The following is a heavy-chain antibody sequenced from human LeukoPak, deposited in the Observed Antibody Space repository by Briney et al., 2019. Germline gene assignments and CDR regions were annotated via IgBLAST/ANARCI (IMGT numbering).Heavy chain of an antibody. CDR2: ISSSGSTI. V-gene: IGHV3-48*03. Sequence: GGSLRLSCAASGFTFSSYEMNWVRQAPGKGLEWVSYISSSGSTIYYADSVKGRFTISRDNAKNSLYLQMNSLRAEDTAVYYCARGLYYCDSSGYYVSWGQGTLVTV. D-gene: IGHD3-22*01. J-gene: IGHJ5*02. CDR3: ARGLYYCDSSGYYVS. CDR1: GFTFSSYE.